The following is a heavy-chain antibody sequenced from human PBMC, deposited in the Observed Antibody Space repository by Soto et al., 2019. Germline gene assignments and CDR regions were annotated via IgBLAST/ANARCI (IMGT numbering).Heavy chain of an antibody. Sequence: SETLSLTCAVYCGSFSGYYWSWIRQPPGKGLEWIGEINHSGSTNYNPSLKSRVTISVDTSKNQFSLKLGSVTAADTAVYYCSIAAAGKYDYWGQGTLVTVSS. J-gene: IGHJ4*02. D-gene: IGHD6-13*01. CDR3: SIAAAGKYDY. CDR2: INHSGST. V-gene: IGHV4-34*01. CDR1: CGSFSGYY.